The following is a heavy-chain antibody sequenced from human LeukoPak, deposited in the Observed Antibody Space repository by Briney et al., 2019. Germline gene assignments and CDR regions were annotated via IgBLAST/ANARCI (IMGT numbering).Heavy chain of an antibody. V-gene: IGHV3-21*01. CDR1: GFTFSNHW. CDR2: ISSSSSYI. D-gene: IGHD1-26*01. Sequence: PGGSLRLSCAASGFTFSNHWMSWVRQAPGKGLEWVPSISSSSSYIYYADSVKGRFTISRDNAKNSLYLQMNSLRAEDTAVYYCARDVGVGDPFDYWGQGTLVTVSS. CDR3: ARDVGVGDPFDY. J-gene: IGHJ4*02.